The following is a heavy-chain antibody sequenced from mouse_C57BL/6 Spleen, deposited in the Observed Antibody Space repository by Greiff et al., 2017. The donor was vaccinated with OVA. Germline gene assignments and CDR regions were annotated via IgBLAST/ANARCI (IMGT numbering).Heavy chain of an antibody. CDR1: GFSFNTYA. CDR3: VRLGYAMDY. J-gene: IGHJ4*01. V-gene: IGHV10-1*01. Sequence: EVQLVESGGGLVQPKGSLKLSCAASGFSFNTYAMNWVRQAPGKGLEWVARIRSKSNNYATYYADSVKDRFTISRDDSESMLYLQMNNVKTEDTAMYYCVRLGYAMDYWGQGTSVTVSS. CDR2: IRSKSNNYAT.